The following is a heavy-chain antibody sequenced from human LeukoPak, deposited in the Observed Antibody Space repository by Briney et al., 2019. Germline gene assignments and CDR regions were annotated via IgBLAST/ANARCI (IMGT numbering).Heavy chain of an antibody. D-gene: IGHD1-26*01. Sequence: GGSLRLSCAASGFTFSSYGMHWVRQAPGKGLEWVAFIRYDGSNKYYADSVKGRFTISRDNSKNTLYLQMNSLRAEDTAVYYCAKASMGALYYYYYYGMDVWGQGTTVTVSS. J-gene: IGHJ6*02. CDR2: IRYDGSNK. CDR1: GFTFSSYG. V-gene: IGHV3-30*02. CDR3: AKASMGALYYYYYYGMDV.